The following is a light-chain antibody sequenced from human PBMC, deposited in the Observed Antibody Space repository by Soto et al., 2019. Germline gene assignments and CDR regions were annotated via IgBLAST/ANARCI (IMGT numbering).Light chain of an antibody. CDR1: QNVYRY. CDR2: DAS. Sequence: ESVLTQYPATLSLSPGERASLSSRASQNVYRYLDWFHQKPGQAPRLLIYDASNRANGIPARFTGSGSGTDFTLTISSLEPEDFAVYFCQQRAGWPPTFGGGTKVDIK. J-gene: IGKJ4*01. V-gene: IGKV3-11*01. CDR3: QQRAGWPPT.